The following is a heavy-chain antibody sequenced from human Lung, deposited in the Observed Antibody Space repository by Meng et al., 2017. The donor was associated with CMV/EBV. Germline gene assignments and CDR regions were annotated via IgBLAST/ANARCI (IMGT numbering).Heavy chain of an antibody. CDR3: AKSVPTIWRPMDV. Sequence: GGSXRLXCAASGFTFSRSAMTWVRQAPGKGLEWVSAMSSSSGSRYYADAVKGRFTISRDNSKNTLYLQMNSVRAEDTAVYFCAKSVPTIWRPMDVLGQGTTVTVSS. CDR2: MSSSSGSR. D-gene: IGHD3-9*01. J-gene: IGHJ6*02. CDR1: GFTFSRSA. V-gene: IGHV3-23*01.